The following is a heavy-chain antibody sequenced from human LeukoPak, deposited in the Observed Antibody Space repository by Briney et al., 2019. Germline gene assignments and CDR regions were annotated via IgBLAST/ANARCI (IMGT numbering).Heavy chain of an antibody. Sequence: TFIXXXIXXXGQAPGXGLXXXGWISVYNGNTNNAQKVQGRVTMTTDTSTNTAYMEMRSLRSDDTAVYYCARGGKEGSGYGDYWGQGTLVTVSS. CDR2: ISVYNGNT. J-gene: IGHJ4*02. CDR1: TFIXXX. CDR3: ARGGKEGSGYGDY. D-gene: IGHD3-22*01. V-gene: IGHV1-18*01.